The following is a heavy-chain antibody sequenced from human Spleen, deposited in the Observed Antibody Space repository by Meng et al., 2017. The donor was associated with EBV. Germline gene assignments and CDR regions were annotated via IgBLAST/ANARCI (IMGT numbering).Heavy chain of an antibody. D-gene: IGHD6-25*01. CDR1: GGSLRSHY. J-gene: IGHJ5*02. Sequence: VQLHQWGGGLLKPSETLSPPCAVVGGSLRSHYWSWFRQPPGKGLEWIGEINHSGSTNYKWSLESRVTISVDTSKTKLSLNLSSVTAADTAVYYCARSGIAAGVGWFDPWGQGTLVTVSS. V-gene: IGHV4-34*01. CDR2: INHSGST. CDR3: ARSGIAAGVGWFDP.